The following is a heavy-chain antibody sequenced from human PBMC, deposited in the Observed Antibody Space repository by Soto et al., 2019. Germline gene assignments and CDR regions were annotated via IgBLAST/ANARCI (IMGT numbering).Heavy chain of an antibody. CDR1: GFTFSSYG. J-gene: IGHJ3*02. V-gene: IGHV3-30*18. Sequence: QLQLVESGGGVVQPGRSLRLSCAASGFTFSSYGMHWVRLAPGKGLEWVAVISKDGNNKYYSDSVKGRFSISRDNSKYTLYLEMNSLRPEDTAVYYCAKAGRHGAALAPIQKNDALDIWGQGTLVTVSS. D-gene: IGHD2-21*01. CDR3: AKAGRHGAALAPIQKNDALDI. CDR2: ISKDGNNK.